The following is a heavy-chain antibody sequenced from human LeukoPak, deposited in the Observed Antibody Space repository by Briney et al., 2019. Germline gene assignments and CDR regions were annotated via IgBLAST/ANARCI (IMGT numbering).Heavy chain of an antibody. J-gene: IGHJ4*02. CDR2: ISSSSSYI. V-gene: IGHV3-21*01. Sequence: PGRSLRLSCAASGFTFSSYSMNWVRQAPGKGLEWVSSISSSSSYIYYADSVKGRFTISRDNAKNSLYLQMNSLRAEDTAVYYCARDQVGATNFDYWGQGTLVTVSS. CDR3: ARDQVGATNFDY. CDR1: GFTFSSYS. D-gene: IGHD1-26*01.